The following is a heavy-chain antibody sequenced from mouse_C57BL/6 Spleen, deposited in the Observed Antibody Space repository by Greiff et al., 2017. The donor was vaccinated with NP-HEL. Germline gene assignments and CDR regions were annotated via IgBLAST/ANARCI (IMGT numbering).Heavy chain of an antibody. Sequence: VQLQQSGAELVKPGASVKLSCKASGYTFTSYWMHWVKQRPGQGLEWIGMIHPNSGSTNYNEKFKSKATLTVDKSSSTAYMQLSSLTSEDSAVYYCARGTHYYGSSYVRYFDVWGTGTTVTVSS. J-gene: IGHJ1*03. V-gene: IGHV1-64*01. CDR1: GYTFTSYW. D-gene: IGHD1-1*01. CDR2: IHPNSGST. CDR3: ARGTHYYGSSYVRYFDV.